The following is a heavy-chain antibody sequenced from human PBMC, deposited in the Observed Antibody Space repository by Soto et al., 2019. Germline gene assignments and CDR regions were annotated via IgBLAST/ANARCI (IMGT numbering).Heavy chain of an antibody. CDR2: INPSGGST. CDR3: AREIVAYYYDSSGYYSAYGMDV. D-gene: IGHD3-22*01. V-gene: IGHV1-46*01. J-gene: IGHJ6*02. CDR1: GYTFTSYY. Sequence: ASVKVSCKASGYTFTSYYMHWVRQAPGQGLEWMGIINPSGGSTSYAQKFQGRVTMTRDTSTSTVYMELSSLRSEDTAVYYCAREIVAYYYDSSGYYSAYGMDVWGQGTTVTVSS.